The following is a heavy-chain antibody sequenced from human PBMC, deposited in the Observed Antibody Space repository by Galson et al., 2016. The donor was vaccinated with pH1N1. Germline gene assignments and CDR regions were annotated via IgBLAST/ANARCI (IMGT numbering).Heavy chain of an antibody. CDR3: ARLHGDPFGRYYFDY. D-gene: IGHD4-17*01. CDR2: IYPGDSAT. V-gene: IGHV5-51*01. Sequence: QSGAEVKKPGESLKISCKGSGYRFTTYWIGWVRQVPGKGLEWMGIIYPGDSATRYSPSFQGQVTISADKSISTAYLQWSSLKASDTAMYYCARLHGDPFGRYYFDYWGQGTLVTVSS. CDR1: GYRFTTYW. J-gene: IGHJ4*02.